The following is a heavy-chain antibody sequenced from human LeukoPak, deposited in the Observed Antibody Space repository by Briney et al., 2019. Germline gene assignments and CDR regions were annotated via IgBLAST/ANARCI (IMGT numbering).Heavy chain of an antibody. V-gene: IGHV3-48*04. CDR2: ISSSGSTI. J-gene: IGHJ6*02. Sequence: PGGSLRLSSAASGFTFSSYGMHWVRQAPGKGLEWVSYISSSGSTIYYADSVKGRFTIARDNAKNSLYLQMTSLRAGDTAVYYCARAQNGDGMGVSGQGSTLSVS. D-gene: IGHD4-17*01. CDR1: GFTFSSYG. CDR3: ARAQNGDGMGV.